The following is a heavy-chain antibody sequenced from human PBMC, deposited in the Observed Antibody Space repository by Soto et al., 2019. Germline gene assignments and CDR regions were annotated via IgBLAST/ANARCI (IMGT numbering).Heavy chain of an antibody. D-gene: IGHD2-21*02. CDR3: AKKGCGGDCYSSVAGNWFDP. CDR2: ISGSGGST. J-gene: IGHJ5*02. CDR1: GFTFSGNV. V-gene: IGHV3-23*01. Sequence: VGSLRLSCVASGFTFSGNVMSWVRQAPGKGLEWISIISGSGGSTYYAGSVKGRFTISRDNSNNTLYLQMHSLTAADTAVYYCAKKGCGGDCYSSVAGNWFDPWGQGTLVTVSS.